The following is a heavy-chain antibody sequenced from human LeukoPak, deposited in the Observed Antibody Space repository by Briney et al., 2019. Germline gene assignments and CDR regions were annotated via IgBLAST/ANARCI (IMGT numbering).Heavy chain of an antibody. J-gene: IGHJ4*02. V-gene: IGHV3-48*03. CDR2: ISSSGSTI. CDR1: GFTFSSYE. CDR3: ARESSGSTDY. D-gene: IGHD1-26*01. Sequence: GGSLRLSCAASGFTFSSYEVNWVRQAPGKGLEWVSYISSSGSTIYYADSVKGRFTISRDNAKNSLYLQMNSLRAEDTAVYYCARESSGSTDYWGQGTLVTVSS.